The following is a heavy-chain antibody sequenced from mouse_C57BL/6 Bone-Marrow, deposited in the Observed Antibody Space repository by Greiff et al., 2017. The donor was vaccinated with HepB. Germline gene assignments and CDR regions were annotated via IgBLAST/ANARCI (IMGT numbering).Heavy chain of an antibody. CDR1: GYSFTGYY. CDR2: INPSTGGT. V-gene: IGHV1-42*01. CDR3: ASLITTDLYYFDY. D-gene: IGHD1-1*01. J-gene: IGHJ2*01. Sequence: VQLKESGPELVKPGASVKISCKASGYSFTGYYMNWVKQSPEKSLEWIGEINPSTGGTTYNQKFKAKATLTVDKSSSTAYMQLKSLTSEDSAVYYCASLITTDLYYFDYWGQGTTLTVSS.